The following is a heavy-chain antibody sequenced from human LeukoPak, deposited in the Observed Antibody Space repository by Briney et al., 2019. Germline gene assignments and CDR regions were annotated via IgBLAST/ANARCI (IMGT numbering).Heavy chain of an antibody. CDR1: GFTFSNYG. CDR2: IRHDVSNK. V-gene: IGHV3-30*02. J-gene: IGHJ4*02. D-gene: IGHD4-17*01. Sequence: GGSLRLSCAASGFTFSNYGMHWVRQAPGKGREWVTFIRHDVSNKYYAESVKGRFTISRDDSKNTLYLQMKSLRAEDTAVYYCAKPMTTVTPFDYWGQGTLVTVSS. CDR3: AKPMTTVTPFDY.